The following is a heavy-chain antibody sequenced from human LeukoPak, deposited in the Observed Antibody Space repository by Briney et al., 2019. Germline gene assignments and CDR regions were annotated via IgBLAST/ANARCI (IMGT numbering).Heavy chain of an antibody. CDR2: ISGSGGGT. CDR3: AKSPGGVVSTSFDN. CDR1: GFTFSSYA. Sequence: GGSLRLSCAASGFTFSSYAMTWVRQAPGKGLEWVSVISGSGGGTYYADSVKGRFTISRDNSKNTLYLQMNSLRAEDTAVYYCAKSPGGVVSTSFDNWGQGTLVTVSS. V-gene: IGHV3-23*01. D-gene: IGHD2-2*01. J-gene: IGHJ4*02.